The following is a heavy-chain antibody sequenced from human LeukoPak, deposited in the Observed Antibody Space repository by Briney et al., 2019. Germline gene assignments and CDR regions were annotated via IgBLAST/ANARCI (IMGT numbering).Heavy chain of an antibody. V-gene: IGHV3-64*01. CDR1: GFTFSEYS. CDR3: ARGFRYYGSGIDY. J-gene: IGHJ4*02. D-gene: IGHD3-10*01. Sequence: PGGSLRFSCAASGFTFSEYSMHWVRQAPGKGLEYVSAISTNGGSTYYANSVKGRFTISRDDPKNTLDLQMGSLRPEDMAVYYCARGFRYYGSGIDYWGQGTLVTVSS. CDR2: ISTNGGST.